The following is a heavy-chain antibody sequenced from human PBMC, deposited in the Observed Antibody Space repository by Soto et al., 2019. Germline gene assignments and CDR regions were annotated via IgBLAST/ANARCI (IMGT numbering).Heavy chain of an antibody. CDR2: ISAYNGNT. V-gene: IGHV1-18*01. CDR3: ARAGHYYDSSGYAN. Sequence: SVKVSCKASGYSFATSGISWVRQAPGQGLEWVGWISAYNGNTNYEQKLQDRVTMTTDTSTSTAYLELRSLRSDDTAVYYCARAGHYYDSSGYANWGQGTLVTVSS. D-gene: IGHD3-22*01. J-gene: IGHJ4*02. CDR1: GYSFATSG.